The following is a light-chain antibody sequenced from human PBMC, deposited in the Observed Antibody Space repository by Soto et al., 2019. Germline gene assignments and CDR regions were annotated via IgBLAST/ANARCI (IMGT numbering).Light chain of an antibody. V-gene: IGKV1-9*01. Sequence: IQLTQSPSSLSASVGDRVTITCRASQGISSYLAWYQQKPGKAPKLLIYAASTLQSGVPSRFSGSGSGTEFTLTISGLQPDDLATYYCQHYNNWPLTFGGGTKVDIK. J-gene: IGKJ4*01. CDR1: QGISSY. CDR2: AAS. CDR3: QHYNNWPLT.